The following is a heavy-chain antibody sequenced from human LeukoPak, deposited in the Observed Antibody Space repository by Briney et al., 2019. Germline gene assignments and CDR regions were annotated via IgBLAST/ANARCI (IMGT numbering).Heavy chain of an antibody. J-gene: IGHJ5*02. D-gene: IGHD4-11*01. CDR3: ATLSSTVTTFIAP. Sequence: GASMKVSCKASGYTFTSYDINWVRQATGQGLEWMGWMNPNSGNTGYAQKFQGRVTMTRNTSISTAYMELSSLRSEDAAVYYCATLSSTVTTFIAPWGQGTLVTVSS. V-gene: IGHV1-8*01. CDR2: MNPNSGNT. CDR1: GYTFTSYD.